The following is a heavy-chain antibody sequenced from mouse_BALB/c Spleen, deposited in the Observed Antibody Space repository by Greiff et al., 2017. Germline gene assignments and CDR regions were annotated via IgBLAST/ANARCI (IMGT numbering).Heavy chain of an antibody. CDR2: ISYDGSN. Sequence: EVQRVESGPGLVKPSQSLSLTCSVTGYSITSGYYWNWIRQFPGNKLEWMGYISYDGSNNYNPSLKNRISITRDTSKNQFFLKLNSVTTEDTATYYCARRSYDYDGVAYWGQGTLVTVSA. D-gene: IGHD2-4*01. V-gene: IGHV3-6*02. J-gene: IGHJ3*01. CDR1: GYSITSGYY. CDR3: ARRSYDYDGVAY.